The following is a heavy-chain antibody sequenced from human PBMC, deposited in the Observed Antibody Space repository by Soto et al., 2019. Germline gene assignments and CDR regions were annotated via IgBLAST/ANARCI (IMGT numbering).Heavy chain of an antibody. Sequence: PSETLSLTCTVSGGSISSGDYYWSWIRQPPGKGLEWMGYIFYSGTTYYNPSLKGRLTISIDKSKNQFSLKLSSVTAADSAVYFCAREPYLPKARNDFWGQGTLVTVSS. CDR1: GGSISSGDYY. CDR2: IFYSGTT. J-gene: IGHJ4*02. CDR3: AREPYLPKARNDF. V-gene: IGHV4-30-4*01.